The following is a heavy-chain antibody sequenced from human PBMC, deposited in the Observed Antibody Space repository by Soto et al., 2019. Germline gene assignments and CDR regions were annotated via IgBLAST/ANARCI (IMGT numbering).Heavy chain of an antibody. Sequence: EVQLVESGGGLVKPGGSLRLSCAASGFTFSSYSMNWVRQAPGKGLEWVSSISSSTSYMYYADSVKGRFTIFRDNAKNSLYLQMNSLRAEDTAVYYCARDFRDGYYFDYWGQGTLVTVSS. J-gene: IGHJ4*02. D-gene: IGHD5-12*01. CDR2: ISSSTSYM. CDR3: ARDFRDGYYFDY. V-gene: IGHV3-21*01. CDR1: GFTFSSYS.